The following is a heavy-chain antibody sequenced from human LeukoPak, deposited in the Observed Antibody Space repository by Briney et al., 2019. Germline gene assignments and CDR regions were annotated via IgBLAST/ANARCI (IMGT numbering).Heavy chain of an antibody. D-gene: IGHD3-22*01. CDR1: GGSISSSNW. CDR2: IYHSGST. CDR3: ASEAYYYDSSGYYKY. J-gene: IGHJ4*02. V-gene: IGHV4-4*02. Sequence: PSETLSLTCAVSGGSISSSNWWNWVRQPPGKGLEWIGEIYHSGSTNYNPSLKSRVTMSVDTSKNQFSLKLSSVTAADTAVYYCASEAYYYDSSGYYKYWGQGTLVTVSS.